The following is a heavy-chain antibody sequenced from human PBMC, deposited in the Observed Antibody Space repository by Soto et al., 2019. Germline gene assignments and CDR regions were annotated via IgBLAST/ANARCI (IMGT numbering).Heavy chain of an antibody. D-gene: IGHD1-7*01. CDR2: IYYSGST. CDR1: GVSISSGDYY. Sequence: SETLSLTCTVSGVSISSGDYYWSWIRQPPGKGLEWIGYIYYSGSTYYNASLKSRVTISVDTSKNQFSLNLSFVTAADTAVYYCATMGTPATGLYYFDYWGQGTLVTVSS. J-gene: IGHJ4*02. V-gene: IGHV4-30-4*01. CDR3: ATMGTPATGLYYFDY.